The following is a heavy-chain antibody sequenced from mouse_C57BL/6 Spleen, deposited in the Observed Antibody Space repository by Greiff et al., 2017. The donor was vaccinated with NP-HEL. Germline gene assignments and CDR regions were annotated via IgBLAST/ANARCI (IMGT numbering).Heavy chain of an antibody. CDR2: IDPENGDT. Sequence: VQLQQSGAELVRPGASVKLSCTASGFNFTDDYMHWVKQRPEQGLEWIGWIDPENGDTDYASKFQGKATITADTSSNTAYLQLSSLTSEDTAVYYCTPNCDCTSFGFSYWGQRTLVTVSA. D-gene: IGHD3-1*01. CDR3: TPNCDCTSFGFSY. CDR1: GFNFTDDY. V-gene: IGHV14-4*01. J-gene: IGHJ3*01.